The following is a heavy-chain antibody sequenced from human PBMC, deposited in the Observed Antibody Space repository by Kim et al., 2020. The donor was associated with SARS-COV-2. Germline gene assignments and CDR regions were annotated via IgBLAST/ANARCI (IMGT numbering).Heavy chain of an antibody. CDR3: ARALRSAIVVVSDAFDI. CDR2: IYYSGST. CDR1: GGSISSGGYY. D-gene: IGHD3-22*01. J-gene: IGHJ3*02. Sequence: SETLSLTCTVSGGSISSGGYYWSWIRQHPGKGLEWIGYIYYSGSTYYNPSLKSRVTISVDTSKNQFSLKLSSVTAADTAVYYCARALRSAIVVVSDAFDIWGQGTMVTVSS. V-gene: IGHV4-31*03.